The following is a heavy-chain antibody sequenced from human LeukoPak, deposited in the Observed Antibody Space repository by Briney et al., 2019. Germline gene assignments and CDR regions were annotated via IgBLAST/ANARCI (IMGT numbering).Heavy chain of an antibody. CDR2: IYYSGST. V-gene: IGHV4-59*01. Sequence: SETLSLTCTVSGGSISSYYWSWIRQPPGKGLEWIGYIYYSGSTNYNPSLKSRVTISVDTSKNQFSLKLSSVTAADTAVYYCAGRSGYSYDVDYWGQGTQVTVSS. D-gene: IGHD5-18*01. CDR1: GGSISSYY. CDR3: AGRSGYSYDVDY. J-gene: IGHJ4*02.